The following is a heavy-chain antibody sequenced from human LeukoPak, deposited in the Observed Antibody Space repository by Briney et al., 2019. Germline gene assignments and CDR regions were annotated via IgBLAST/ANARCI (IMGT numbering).Heavy chain of an antibody. CDR2: IRGSGGST. Sequence: GGSLRLSCAASGFTFTSYAMSWVRQAPGKGLEWVSAIRGSGGSTYYAHSVKGRFTISRDTSKNTLYLQMNSLRAEDTAVYYCAKVSGTVTRGYFDYWGQGTLVTVSS. D-gene: IGHD4-17*01. CDR1: GFTFTSYA. V-gene: IGHV3-23*01. J-gene: IGHJ4*02. CDR3: AKVSGTVTRGYFDY.